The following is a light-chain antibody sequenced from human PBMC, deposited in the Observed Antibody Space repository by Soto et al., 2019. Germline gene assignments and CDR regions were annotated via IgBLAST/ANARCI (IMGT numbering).Light chain of an antibody. CDR3: QTWGTGIPWV. CDR1: SGHSSYA. Sequence: QLVLTQSPSASASLGASVKLTCTLSSGHSSYAIAWHQQQPEKGPRYLMKLKSDGSHSKGDGIPDRFSGSSSGAERYLTISILQSEDEADYYCQTWGTGIPWVFGGGTKVTVL. J-gene: IGLJ3*02. V-gene: IGLV4-69*01. CDR2: LKSDGSH.